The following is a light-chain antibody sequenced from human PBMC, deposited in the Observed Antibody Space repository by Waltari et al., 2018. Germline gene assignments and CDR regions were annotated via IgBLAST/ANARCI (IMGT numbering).Light chain of an antibody. J-gene: IGKJ4*01. V-gene: IGKV3-11*01. CDR2: DAS. Sequence: EIVLTQSPATLSLSPGEGAALSCRASQSVASYLGWYQQKPGQAPRLLIYDASNRAPGIPARFSGSGSGTDFTLTISSLEPEDFAVYYCQQRFSWPLTFGGGTKVEIK. CDR3: QQRFSWPLT. CDR1: QSVASY.